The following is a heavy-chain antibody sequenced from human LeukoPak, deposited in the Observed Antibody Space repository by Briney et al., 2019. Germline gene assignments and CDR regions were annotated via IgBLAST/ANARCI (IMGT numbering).Heavy chain of an antibody. V-gene: IGHV1-69*13. J-gene: IGHJ3*02. CDR3: ARDRSIVVVPAARGAFDI. D-gene: IGHD2-2*01. Sequence: SVKVSCKASGGTFSSYAISWVRQAPGQGLEWMGGIIPIFGTANYAQKFQGRVTITADESTSTAYMELSSLRSEDTAVYYCARDRSIVVVPAARGAFDIWGQGTMVTVSS. CDR2: IIPIFGTA. CDR1: GGTFSSYA.